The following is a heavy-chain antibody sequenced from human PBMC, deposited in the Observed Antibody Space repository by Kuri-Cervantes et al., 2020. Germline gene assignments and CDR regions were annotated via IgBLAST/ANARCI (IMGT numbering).Heavy chain of an antibody. V-gene: IGHV4-59*12. Sequence: SETLSLTCTVSGGSISSSYWSWIRQSPGKGLEWIGYVFYTGTPYYSPSLKSRVTISLDTSKNQFSLKLSSVTAADTAVYYCARCGLGVGVWGNRGFDYWGQGTLVTVSS. CDR3: ARCGLGVGVWGNRGFDY. J-gene: IGHJ4*02. D-gene: IGHD3-16*01. CDR2: VFYTGTP. CDR1: GGSISSSY.